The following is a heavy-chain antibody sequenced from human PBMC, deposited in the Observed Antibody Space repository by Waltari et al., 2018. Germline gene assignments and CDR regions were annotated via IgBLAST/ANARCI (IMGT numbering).Heavy chain of an antibody. CDR3: AKEPVRGGYFQH. Sequence: QVQLVESGGGVVQPGGSLRLPCAESGSTFSSGMHWVRQAPGKGLEWVAFTQRDESYKLYADSARGRFTVSRDSSKNMLYLQMSSLRPEDTAVYYCAKEPVRGGYFQHWGQGTLVTVSS. D-gene: IGHD2-15*01. J-gene: IGHJ1*01. CDR2: TQRDESYK. CDR1: GSTFSSG. V-gene: IGHV3-30*02.